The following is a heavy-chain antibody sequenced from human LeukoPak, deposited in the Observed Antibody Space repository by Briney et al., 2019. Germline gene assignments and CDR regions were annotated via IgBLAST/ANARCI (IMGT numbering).Heavy chain of an antibody. V-gene: IGHV1-2*02. CDR1: GYTFTGYY. J-gene: IGHJ4*02. CDR2: INPNSGGT. Sequence: ASVKVSCKASGYTFTGYYMHWVRQAPGQGHEWMGWINPNSGGTNYAQKFQGRVTMTRDTSISTAYMELSRLRSDDTAVYYCARLSKRQWLVALGCYFDYWGQGTLVTVSS. CDR3: ARLSKRQWLVALGCYFDY. D-gene: IGHD6-19*01.